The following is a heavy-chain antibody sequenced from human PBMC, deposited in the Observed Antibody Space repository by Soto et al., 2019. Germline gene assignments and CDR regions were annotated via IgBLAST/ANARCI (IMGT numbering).Heavy chain of an antibody. CDR3: AKVRDTTMDMNFDY. V-gene: IGHV3-23*01. Sequence: GGSVRLSCAASGFTFSIYAMNWVRQAPGKGLEWVSTFDNSDGRTYYSDSVKGRFTISRDNSKNTLFLQMNSLRPEDTAVYYCAKVRDTTMDMNFDYWGQGTLVTVSS. CDR1: GFTFSIYA. CDR2: FDNSDGRT. J-gene: IGHJ4*02. D-gene: IGHD5-18*01.